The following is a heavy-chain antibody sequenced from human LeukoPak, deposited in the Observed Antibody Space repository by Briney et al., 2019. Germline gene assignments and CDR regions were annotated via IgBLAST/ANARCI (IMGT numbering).Heavy chain of an antibody. CDR1: GFTFSNYG. Sequence: QSGGSLRLSCAASGFTFSNYGLNWVRQAPGKGLEWVSYISNSGSTIDCADSVKGRFTISRDNAKNSLYLQMNSLRDEDTAVYYCARDRGSSSWYYFDRWGQGTLVTVSS. D-gene: IGHD6-13*01. V-gene: IGHV3-48*02. J-gene: IGHJ4*02. CDR2: ISNSGSTI. CDR3: ARDRGSSSWYYFDR.